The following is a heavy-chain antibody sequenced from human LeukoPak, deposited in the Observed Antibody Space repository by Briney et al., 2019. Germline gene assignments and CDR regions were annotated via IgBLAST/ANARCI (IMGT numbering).Heavy chain of an antibody. CDR3: ARDRARTGTTEGVFDY. J-gene: IGHJ4*02. V-gene: IGHV1-69*13. D-gene: IGHD1-7*01. CDR2: IIPIFGTA. CDR1: GGTFSSYA. Sequence: GASVKVSCKASGGTFSSYAISWVRQAPGQGLEWMGGIIPIFGTANYARKFQGRVTITADESTSTAYMELSSLRSEDTAVYYCARDRARTGTTEGVFDYWGQGTLVTVSS.